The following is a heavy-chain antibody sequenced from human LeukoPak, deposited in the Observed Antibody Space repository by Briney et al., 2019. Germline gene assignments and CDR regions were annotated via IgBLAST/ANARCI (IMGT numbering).Heavy chain of an antibody. V-gene: IGHV1-2*02. J-gene: IGHJ4*02. CDR3: ARDSSGGVIVYGY. CDR2: INPNSGGT. CDR1: GYTFTGYY. D-gene: IGHD3-16*02. Sequence: GASVKVSCKASGYTFTGYYMHWVRQAPGQGLEWMGWINPNSGGTNYAQKFQDRVTMTRDTSISTAYMELSRLRSDDTAVYYCARDSSGGVIVYGYWGQGTLVTVSS.